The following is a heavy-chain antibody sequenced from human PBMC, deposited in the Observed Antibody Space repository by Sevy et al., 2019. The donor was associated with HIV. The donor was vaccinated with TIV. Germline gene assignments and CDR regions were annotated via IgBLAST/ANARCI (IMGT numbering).Heavy chain of an antibody. CDR1: GFTYS. D-gene: IGHD5-12*01. Sequence: GGSLRLSCVASGFTYSMNWVRQAPGKGLEWVSYISDSSATIHYADSVKVRFTISRDNAKNSLYLQMNTLRAEDTAVYYCASQRGGYERLYYFDSWGQGTLVTVSS. CDR3: ASQRGGYERLYYFDS. V-gene: IGHV3-48*01. CDR2: ISDSSATI. J-gene: IGHJ4*02.